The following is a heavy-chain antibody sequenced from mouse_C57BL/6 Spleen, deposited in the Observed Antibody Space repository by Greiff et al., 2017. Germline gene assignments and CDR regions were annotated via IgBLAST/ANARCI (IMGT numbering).Heavy chain of an antibody. CDR3: ARSPYCYGSSYWYFDV. CDR1: GYTFTSYW. CDR2: IDPSDSET. D-gene: IGHD1-1*01. Sequence: VQLQQPGAELVRPGSSVKLSCKASGYTFTSYWMHWVKQRPIQGLEWIGNIDPSDSETHYNQKFKDKATLTVDKSSSTAYMQLSSLTSEDSAVYYCARSPYCYGSSYWYFDVWGTGTTVTVSS. J-gene: IGHJ1*03. V-gene: IGHV1-52*01.